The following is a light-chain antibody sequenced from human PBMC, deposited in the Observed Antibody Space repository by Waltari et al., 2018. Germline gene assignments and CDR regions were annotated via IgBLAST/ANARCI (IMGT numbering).Light chain of an antibody. Sequence: SSVLTQPPSLSVALGKTARIPCGWNNIGTKTVHWYQHKPGQAPVLLIYSDTDRPSGIPERFTGSKSGTTATLTISTVEAGDEADYYCQVWDGSTDHYVFGSGTKVTV. CDR1: NIGTKT. V-gene: IGLV3-21*04. CDR3: QVWDGSTDHYV. J-gene: IGLJ1*01. CDR2: SDT.